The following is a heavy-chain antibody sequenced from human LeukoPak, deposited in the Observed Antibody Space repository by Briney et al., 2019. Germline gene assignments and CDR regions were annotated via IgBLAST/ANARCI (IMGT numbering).Heavy chain of an antibody. CDR3: AGWPSSSWYKVAAFGI. D-gene: IGHD6-13*01. V-gene: IGHV3-53*01. CDR2: IYSGGTT. CDR1: GFTVSSNY. J-gene: IGHJ3*02. Sequence: GGPLRLSCEASGFTVSSNYMSWVRQAPGKGLEWVSDIYSGGTTYYAASVKGRFTISRDNSKNTLYLQVNGLRAEDTAVYYCAGWPSSSWYKVAAFGIWGGGTMVSVCS.